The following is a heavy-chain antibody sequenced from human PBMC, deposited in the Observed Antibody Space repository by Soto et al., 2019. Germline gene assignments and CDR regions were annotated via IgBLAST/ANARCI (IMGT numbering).Heavy chain of an antibody. CDR3: ARPFGDGYNYYYYGMDV. V-gene: IGHV3-11*06. Sequence: VQLVESGGGLVQPGGSLRLSCAASGFTFSDYYMSWIRQAPGKGLEWVSYISSSSSYTNYADSVKGRFTISRDNAKNSLYLQMDSLKAEDTAVYYCARPFGDGYNYYYYGMDVWGQGTTVTVSS. J-gene: IGHJ6*02. D-gene: IGHD5-12*01. CDR2: ISSSSSYT. CDR1: GFTFSDYY.